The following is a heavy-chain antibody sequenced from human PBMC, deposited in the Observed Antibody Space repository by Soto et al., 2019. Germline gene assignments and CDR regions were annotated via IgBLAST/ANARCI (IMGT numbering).Heavy chain of an antibody. D-gene: IGHD5-12*01. J-gene: IGHJ6*04. CDR1: GYTFTSYY. V-gene: IGHV1-46*01. Sequence: ASVKVSCKASGYTFTSYYMHWVRQAPGQGLEWMGIINPSGGSTSYAQKFQGRVTMTRDTSTSTVYMELSSLRSEDTAVYYCARDQEFIVDTMSYYYYGMEVWGKGTTVTVS. CDR2: INPSGGST. CDR3: ARDQEFIVDTMSYYYYGMEV.